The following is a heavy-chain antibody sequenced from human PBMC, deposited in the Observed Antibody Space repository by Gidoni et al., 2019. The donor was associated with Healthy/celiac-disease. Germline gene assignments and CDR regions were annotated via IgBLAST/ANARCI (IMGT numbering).Heavy chain of an antibody. CDR2: ISYDGRNK. Sequence: QVQLVESGGGVVQPGRSLRLSCAASGFTFSSYGMHWVRQAPGKGMEWVAVISYDGRNKYYADSVKGRFTISRDNSKNTLYLQMNSLRAEDTAVYYCAKDLMVTSAFDIWGQGTMVTVSS. J-gene: IGHJ3*02. V-gene: IGHV3-30*18. D-gene: IGHD2-8*01. CDR3: AKDLMVTSAFDI. CDR1: GFTFSSYG.